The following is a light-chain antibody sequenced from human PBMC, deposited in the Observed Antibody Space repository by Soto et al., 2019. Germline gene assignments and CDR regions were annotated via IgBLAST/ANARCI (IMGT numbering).Light chain of an antibody. CDR2: AAS. V-gene: IGKV3-20*01. Sequence: EIVLTQSPGTLSLSPGESATLSCRASQSLNSNFLAWYQQKPGQAPRLLVYAASSRATGIPDRFSCSASGTVFTLTISRLEPEDFAVQYCEQDDNSPTRYTFGQGTKLEIK. CDR1: QSLNSNF. CDR3: EQDDNSPTRYT. J-gene: IGKJ2*01.